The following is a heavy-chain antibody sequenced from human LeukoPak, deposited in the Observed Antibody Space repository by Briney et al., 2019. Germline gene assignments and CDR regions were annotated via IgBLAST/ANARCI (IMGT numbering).Heavy chain of an antibody. Sequence: GGSLRLSCAASGFTFSDHHVDWVRQAPGKGLEWVSRTRNKARGYTTEYAASVKGRFTISRDDSKNSLYLQTNSLQTEDTAVYYCARVSISGSFYFDYWGQGTLVTVSS. J-gene: IGHJ4*02. CDR2: TRNKARGYTT. CDR3: ARVSISGSFYFDY. CDR1: GFTFSDHH. D-gene: IGHD1-26*01. V-gene: IGHV3-72*01.